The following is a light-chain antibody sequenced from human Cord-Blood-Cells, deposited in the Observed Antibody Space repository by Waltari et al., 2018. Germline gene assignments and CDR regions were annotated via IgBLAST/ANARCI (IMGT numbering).Light chain of an antibody. CDR1: QGISSW. CDR2: DAS. V-gene: IGKV1-12*01. CDR3: QQGHGFPIT. Sequence: DIQMPHSLSSLSAAVGDRVTITCRASQGISSWLAWLRQKPGKAPKLLIYDASSVQSGVPSRFSGSGSVTDFTLTISSLQPEDFPPYYCQQGHGFPITCGQGTRLEIK. J-gene: IGKJ5*01.